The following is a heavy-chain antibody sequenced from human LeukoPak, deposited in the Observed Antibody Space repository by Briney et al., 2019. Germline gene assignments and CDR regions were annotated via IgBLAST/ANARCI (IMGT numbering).Heavy chain of an antibody. CDR3: ARESDCSGGSCYSVAAFDI. V-gene: IGHV1-8*01. CDR1: GYTFTRYD. Sequence: AAVKVSCKASGYTFTRYDINWVRQATGQGLEWMGGMNPNSGNTAYAHKFQGRVTMTRNTSISTAYMELSSLRSEDTAVYYCARESDCSGGSCYSVAAFDIWGQGTMVTVSS. D-gene: IGHD2-15*01. J-gene: IGHJ3*02. CDR2: MNPNSGNT.